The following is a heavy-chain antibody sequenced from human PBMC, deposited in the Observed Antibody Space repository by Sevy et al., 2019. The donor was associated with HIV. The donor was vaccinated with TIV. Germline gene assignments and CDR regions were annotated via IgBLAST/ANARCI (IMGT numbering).Heavy chain of an antibody. CDR2: ILYDGSNE. CDR1: GFTFNGYG. Sequence: GGSLRLSCAASGFTFNGYGMHWVRQAPGKGLEWVAVILYDGSNEYYADSMKGRFTISRDNSKNTVYLQMNMLRTEDTAVYYCAKGLHYGSGSYYGGTDYWGQGTLVTVSS. V-gene: IGHV3-30*18. D-gene: IGHD3-10*01. CDR3: AKGLHYGSGSYYGGTDY. J-gene: IGHJ4*02.